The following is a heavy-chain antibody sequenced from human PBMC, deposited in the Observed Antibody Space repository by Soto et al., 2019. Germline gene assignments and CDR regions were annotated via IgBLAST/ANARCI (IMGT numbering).Heavy chain of an antibody. Sequence: PGGSLRLSCAASGFTFSDYAMHWVRQAPGKGLEWVAVVSHDGRNTHFADSMKGRFTISRDSSKNTVSLEMTSLRAEDTVFYYCAKGGRQWLVTSDFNYWGQGALVTVSS. CDR2: VSHDGRNT. V-gene: IGHV3-30*18. CDR3: AKGGRQWLVTSDFNY. CDR1: GFTFSDYA. J-gene: IGHJ4*02. D-gene: IGHD6-19*01.